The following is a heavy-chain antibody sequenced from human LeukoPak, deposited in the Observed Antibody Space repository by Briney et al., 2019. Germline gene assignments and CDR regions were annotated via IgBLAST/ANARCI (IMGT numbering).Heavy chain of an antibody. Sequence: SETLSLTCAVYGGSFSGSYWSWVRQPPGKGLEWIGEIYHSGSTNYNPSLKSRVTISVDKSKNQFSLKLSSVTAADTAVYYCARDIGAPAYYYYGMDVWGQGTTVTVSS. CDR1: GGSFSGSY. D-gene: IGHD5-12*01. CDR3: ARDIGAPAYYYYGMDV. CDR2: IYHSGST. J-gene: IGHJ6*02. V-gene: IGHV4-34*01.